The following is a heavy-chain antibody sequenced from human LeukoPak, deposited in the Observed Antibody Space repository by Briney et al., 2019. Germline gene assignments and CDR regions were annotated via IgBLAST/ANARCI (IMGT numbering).Heavy chain of an antibody. Sequence: SETLSLTCTVSGGSIGSSSYYWGWIRQPPGKGLEWIGSIYYSGSTYYNPSLKSRVTISVDTSKNQFSLKLTPVTAADTAVYYCARLIFIAAVGSGIDPWGQGTLVTVSS. V-gene: IGHV4-39*01. CDR3: ARLIFIAAVGSGIDP. CDR2: IYYSGST. CDR1: GGSIGSSSYY. J-gene: IGHJ5*02. D-gene: IGHD6-13*01.